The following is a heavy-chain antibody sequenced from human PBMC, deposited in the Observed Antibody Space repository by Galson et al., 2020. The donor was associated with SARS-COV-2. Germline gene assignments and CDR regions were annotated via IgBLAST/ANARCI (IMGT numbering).Heavy chain of an antibody. CDR1: GASISSGYYY. D-gene: IGHD3-10*01. CDR2: ISYTGST. Sequence: SETLSLTCTVSGASISSGYYYWGWIRQPPGKGLEWIGYISYTGSTYYNPSLLRRINMSLDMSKNQFSLKLNSVTAADTAVYYCASVSPITMVRGVLLGIFDVWGQGTMVTVSS. J-gene: IGHJ3*01. CDR3: ASVSPITMVRGVLLGIFDV. V-gene: IGHV4-30-4*01.